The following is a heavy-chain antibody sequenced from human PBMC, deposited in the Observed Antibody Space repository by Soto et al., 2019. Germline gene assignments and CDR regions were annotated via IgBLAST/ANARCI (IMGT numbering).Heavy chain of an antibody. V-gene: IGHV4-34*01. CDR2: INHSGST. CDR3: ARGGGVNFGFDYYYGMDV. Sequence: SETLSLTCAVYGGSISTYYWSWVRQPPGKGLEWMGEINHSGSTNYNPSLKSRVTISVDTSNSQLSLKMTSVTAADTAVYYCARGGGVNFGFDYYYGMDVWGQGTTVTVSS. D-gene: IGHD3-16*01. J-gene: IGHJ6*02. CDR1: GGSISTYY.